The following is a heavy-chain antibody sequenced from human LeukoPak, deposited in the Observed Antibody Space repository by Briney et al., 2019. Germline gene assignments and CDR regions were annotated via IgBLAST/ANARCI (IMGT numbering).Heavy chain of an antibody. V-gene: IGHV3-66*02. CDR1: GFTVSSNY. CDR2: IYSGGST. Sequence: QPGGSLRLSCAASGFTVSSNYMSWVRQAPGKGLEWVSVIYSGGSTYYADSVKGRFTISRDNSKNTLYLQMNSLGAEDTAVYYCARARVGAYDYWGQGTLVTVSS. CDR3: ARARVGAYDY. J-gene: IGHJ4*02. D-gene: IGHD1-26*01.